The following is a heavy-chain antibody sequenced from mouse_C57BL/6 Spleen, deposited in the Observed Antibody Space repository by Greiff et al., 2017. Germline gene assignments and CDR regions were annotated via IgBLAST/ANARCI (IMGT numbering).Heavy chain of an antibody. D-gene: IGHD2-1*01. CDR1: GYTFTSYW. Sequence: QVQLQQPGAELVRPGSSVKLSCKASGYTFTSYWMPWVKQRPIQGLEWIGNIDSSDSETHYNQKFKDKATLTVDKSSSTADMQLISLTSEDSAVYYCARDYGNYWFAYWGQGNLVTGS. CDR2: IDSSDSET. CDR3: ARDYGNYWFAY. V-gene: IGHV1-52*01. J-gene: IGHJ3*01.